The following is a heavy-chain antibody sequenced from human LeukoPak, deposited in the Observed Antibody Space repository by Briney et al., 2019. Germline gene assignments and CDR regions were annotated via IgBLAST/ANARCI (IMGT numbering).Heavy chain of an antibody. J-gene: IGHJ4*02. CDR2: ISGSGGST. Sequence: PGGSLRLSCVASGFSLSNFQMYWVRQAPGKGLEWVSAISGSGGSTYYADSVKGRFTISRDNSKNTLYLQMNSLRAEDTAVYYCAKFTVTFDYWGQGTLVTVSS. D-gene: IGHD4-17*01. CDR3: AKFTVTFDY. CDR1: GFSLSNFQ. V-gene: IGHV3-23*01.